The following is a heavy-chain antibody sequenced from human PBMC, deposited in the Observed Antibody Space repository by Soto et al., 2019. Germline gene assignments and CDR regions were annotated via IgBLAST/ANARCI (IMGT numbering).Heavy chain of an antibody. D-gene: IGHD3-10*02. CDR1: GGSISSAGYY. CDR2: IDYSGST. CDR3: ASLGLFGEKIQYYFDY. J-gene: IGHJ4*02. Sequence: PSETLSLTCTVSGGSISSAGYYWNWIRQHPGKGLEWIGYIDYSGSTYYNPPLKSRVTVSVDMSKNQFSLKLSSVTAADTAVYYCASLGLFGEKIQYYFDYWGQGTLVTVS. V-gene: IGHV4-31*03.